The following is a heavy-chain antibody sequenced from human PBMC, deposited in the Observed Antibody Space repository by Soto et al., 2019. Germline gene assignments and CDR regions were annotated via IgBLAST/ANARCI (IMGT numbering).Heavy chain of an antibody. CDR3: ARHYSTGAFFDY. D-gene: IGHD6-25*01. J-gene: IGHJ4*02. CDR2: VSYSGSP. Sequence: QLQLQESGPGLVKSSETLSLTCSVSGASVSSSHYWGWIRQPPGKGLEWIGSVSYSGSPYYSPSFTRRITISVDTPNYQFSLRARSVTATDTAVYFCARHYSTGAFFDYWGQGELVTVSS. CDR1: GASVSSSHY. V-gene: IGHV4-39*01.